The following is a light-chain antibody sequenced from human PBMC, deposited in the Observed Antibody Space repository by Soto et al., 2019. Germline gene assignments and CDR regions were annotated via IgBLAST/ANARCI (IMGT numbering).Light chain of an antibody. CDR2: DAS. J-gene: IGKJ4*01. CDR1: QSVSTN. Sequence: EILMTQSPATLSVSPGETATLSCRTSQSVSTNLAWYQQKPGQAPSLLIYDASTRATGIPARFSGSGSGTDFTLTITSLQSEDFALYYCQRYDDWPLTFGGGTKVEIK. CDR3: QRYDDWPLT. V-gene: IGKV3D-15*01.